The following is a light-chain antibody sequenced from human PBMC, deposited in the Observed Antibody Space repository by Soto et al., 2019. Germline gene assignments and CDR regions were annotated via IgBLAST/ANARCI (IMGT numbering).Light chain of an antibody. CDR2: GAS. CDR3: QQYNNWPPVT. J-gene: IGKJ1*01. V-gene: IGKV3-15*01. Sequence: EIVMTQSPGTLSVSPWERATLSCRASQRISSNLAWYQQKPGQAPRLLIYGASTRATAIPARFSGSGSGTDFTLTISSLQSEDFAVYYCQQYNNWPPVTFGQGTKVDIK. CDR1: QRISSN.